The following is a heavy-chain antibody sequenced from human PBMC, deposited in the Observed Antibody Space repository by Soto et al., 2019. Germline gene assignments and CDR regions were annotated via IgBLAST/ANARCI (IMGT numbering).Heavy chain of an antibody. V-gene: IGHV4-59*01. Sequence: PSETLSLTCTVSGGSISGYYWSWIRQPPGKGLEWIGYIYYTGNTIYNPSLNSRVTMSVDTSKNQFSLHLNYVTAADTAVYYCARGGASSKWLDAWGQGTPVTVSS. CDR1: GGSISGYY. CDR3: ARGGASSKWLDA. CDR2: IYYTGNT. J-gene: IGHJ5*02. D-gene: IGHD3-10*01.